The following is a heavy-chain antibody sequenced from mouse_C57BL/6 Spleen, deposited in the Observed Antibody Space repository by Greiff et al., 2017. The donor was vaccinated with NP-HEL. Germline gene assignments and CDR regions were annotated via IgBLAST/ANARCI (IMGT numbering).Heavy chain of an antibody. V-gene: IGHV1-82*01. D-gene: IGHD1-1*01. CDR2: IYPGDGDT. J-gene: IGHJ2*01. CDR3: ARFTTVPDY. CDR1: GYAFSSSW. Sequence: QVQLKQSGPELVKPGASVKISCKASGYAFSSSWMNWVKQRPGQGLEWIGRIYPGDGDTNYNGKFKGKATLTADKSSSTAYMQLSSLTSEDSAVYFCARFTTVPDYWGQGTTLTVSS.